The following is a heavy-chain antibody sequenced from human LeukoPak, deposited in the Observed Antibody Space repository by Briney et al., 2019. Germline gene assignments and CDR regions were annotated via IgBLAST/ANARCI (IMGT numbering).Heavy chain of an antibody. Sequence: SQTLSLTCAISGDSVSSNSAAWNWIRQSPSRGLEWLGRTYYRSKWYNDYAVSAKSRITINPDTSKNQFSLQLNSVTPEDTAVYYCARSSCSSTSCPAYGMDVWGQGTTVTVSS. J-gene: IGHJ6*02. CDR3: ARSSCSSTSCPAYGMDV. CDR2: TYYRSKWYN. D-gene: IGHD2-2*01. V-gene: IGHV6-1*01. CDR1: GDSVSSNSAA.